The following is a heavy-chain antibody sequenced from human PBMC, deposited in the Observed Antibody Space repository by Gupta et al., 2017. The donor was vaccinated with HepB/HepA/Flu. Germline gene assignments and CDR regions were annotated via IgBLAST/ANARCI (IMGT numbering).Heavy chain of an antibody. Sequence: EVQLVQSGAEEKKSGESLTISCQGSGHKFINYWIAWVRQMPGKGLEWMGIIHPADYDTKDRPSFQGQVTISVDKSSSKAYLHWRSRKASDNDMYYCVRRARNLEALGGNEGCDPWGQGTLGTGST. D-gene: IGHD1-1*01. CDR3: VRRARNLEALGGNEGCDP. J-gene: IGHJ5*02. CDR2: IHPADYDT. CDR1: GHKFINYW. V-gene: IGHV5-51*01.